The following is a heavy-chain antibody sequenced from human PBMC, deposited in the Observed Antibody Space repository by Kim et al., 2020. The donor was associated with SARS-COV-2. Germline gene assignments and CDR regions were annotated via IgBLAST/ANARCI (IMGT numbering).Heavy chain of an antibody. D-gene: IGHD3-22*01. J-gene: IGHJ4*02. CDR3: ARELGYYDSTPLNDY. CDR1: GFTFSSYW. V-gene: IGHV3-7*01. CDR2: IKQDGSEK. Sequence: GGSLRLSCAASGFTFSSYWMSWVRQAPGKGLEWVANIKQDGSEKYYVDSVKGRFTISRDNAKNSLYLQMNSLRAEDTAVYYCARELGYYDSTPLNDYWGQGTLVTVSS.